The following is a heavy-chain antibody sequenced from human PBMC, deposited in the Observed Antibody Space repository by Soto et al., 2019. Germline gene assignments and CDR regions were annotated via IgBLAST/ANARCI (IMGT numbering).Heavy chain of an antibody. CDR1: GGTFSSYA. Sequence: SVKVSCKASGGTFSSYAISWVRQAPGQGLEWMGGIIPIFGTANYAQKFQGRVTITADESTSTAYMELSSLRSEDTAVYYCARGKVAAYYYYGMDVWGQGTTVTVSS. CDR3: ARGKVAAYYYYGMDV. J-gene: IGHJ6*02. V-gene: IGHV1-69*13. D-gene: IGHD6-19*01. CDR2: IIPIFGTA.